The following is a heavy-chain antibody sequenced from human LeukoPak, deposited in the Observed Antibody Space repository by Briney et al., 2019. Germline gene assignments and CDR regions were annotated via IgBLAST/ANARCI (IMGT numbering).Heavy chain of an antibody. D-gene: IGHD2-15*01. CDR1: GYTFTSYD. CDR2: MNPNSGNT. J-gene: IGHJ6*02. CDR3: ATLRLLGYYYYYGMDV. V-gene: IGHV1-8*01. Sequence: ASVKVSCKASGYTFTSYDINWVRQATGQGLEWMGWMNPNSGNTGYAQKFQGRVTMTRNTSISTAYMELSSLRSEDTAVYYCATLRLLGYYYYYGMDVWGQGTTVTVSS.